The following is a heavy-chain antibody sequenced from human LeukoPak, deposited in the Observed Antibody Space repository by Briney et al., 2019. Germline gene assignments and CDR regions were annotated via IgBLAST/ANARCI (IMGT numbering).Heavy chain of an antibody. V-gene: IGHV3-23*01. CDR1: GLTFSTYA. CDR3: VTDQGH. CDR2: IGGSGTDT. Sequence: PGGSLRLSCAASGLTFSTYAMTWVRQAPGKGLDWVSSIGGSGTDTYYADSVKGRFTMSRDNARNTLFLQMSALRVDDTAMYYCVTDQGHWGQGTLVTVSS. J-gene: IGHJ4*02.